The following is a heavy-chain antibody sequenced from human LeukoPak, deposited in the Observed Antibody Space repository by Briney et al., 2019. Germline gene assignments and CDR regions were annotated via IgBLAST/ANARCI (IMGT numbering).Heavy chain of an antibody. D-gene: IGHD3-22*01. CDR3: ARGFSGYSTYFDY. J-gene: IGHJ4*02. CDR2: INPNGGST. CDR1: GYTFTSYY. Sequence: GASVKVSCKASGYTFTSYYMHGVRQSPGHRLRWRGIINPNGGSTSYAQKFQGRVTKTRDTSTSTVYMELSSLRSEGTAVYYCARGFSGYSTYFDYWGQGTLVTVSS. V-gene: IGHV1-46*01.